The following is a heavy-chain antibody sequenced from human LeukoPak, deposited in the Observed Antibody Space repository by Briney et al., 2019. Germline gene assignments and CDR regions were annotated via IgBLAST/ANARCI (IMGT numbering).Heavy chain of an antibody. Sequence: ASVNVSCKASGYTFTSYDINWVRQATGQGLEWMGWINPNSGGTNYAQKFQGRVTMTRDKSISTAYMELSRLRSDDTAVYYCARGELLEDYWGQGTLVTVSS. CDR2: INPNSGGT. J-gene: IGHJ4*02. CDR1: GYTFTSYD. V-gene: IGHV1-2*02. CDR3: ARGELLEDY. D-gene: IGHD1-26*01.